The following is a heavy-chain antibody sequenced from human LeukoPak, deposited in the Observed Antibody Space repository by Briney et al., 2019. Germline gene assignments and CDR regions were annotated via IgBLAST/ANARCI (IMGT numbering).Heavy chain of an antibody. V-gene: IGHV4-34*01. CDR1: GGSFSGYY. D-gene: IGHD3-22*01. J-gene: IGHJ5*02. Sequence: SETLSLTCAVYGGSFSGYYWSWIRQPPGKGLEWIGEINHSGSTNYNPSLKSRVTISVDTSKNQFSLKLSSVTAADMAVYYCARGPDYYGSSGYYNWFDPWGQGTLVTVSS. CDR3: ARGPDYYGSSGYYNWFDP. CDR2: INHSGST.